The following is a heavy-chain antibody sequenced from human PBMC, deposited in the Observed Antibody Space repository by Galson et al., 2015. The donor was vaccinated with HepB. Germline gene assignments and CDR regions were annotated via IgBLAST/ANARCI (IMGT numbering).Heavy chain of an antibody. J-gene: IGHJ4*02. Sequence: QSGAEVKKPGASVKVSCKSSGYTFTSYGIAWVRQAPGQGLEWMGWISAYNGNTNSAQKLQDRVTMTTDTSTNTAYMELRSLRSDDTAVYYCARVDDYVWGNYRACFDYWGQGTLVTVSS. D-gene: IGHD3-16*02. CDR3: ARVDDYVWGNYRACFDY. CDR2: ISAYNGNT. CDR1: GYTFTSYG. V-gene: IGHV1-18*04.